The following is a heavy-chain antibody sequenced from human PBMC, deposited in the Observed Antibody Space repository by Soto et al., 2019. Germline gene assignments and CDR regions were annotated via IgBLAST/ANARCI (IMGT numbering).Heavy chain of an antibody. CDR2: IGGSAGGT. CDR3: AKDRGTVTTIIDY. CDR1: GFTFSSYA. Sequence: GGSLGLSCAASGFTFSSYAMAWVRQAPGKGLEWVSGIGGSAGGTYYADSVKGRFTISRDNSKNTLYLQMNSLRADDTAVYYCAKDRGTVTTIIDYWGQGTLVTGSS. J-gene: IGHJ4*02. D-gene: IGHD4-4*01. V-gene: IGHV3-23*01.